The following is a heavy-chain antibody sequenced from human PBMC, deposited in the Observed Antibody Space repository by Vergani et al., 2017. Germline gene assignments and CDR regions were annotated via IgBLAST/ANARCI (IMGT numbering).Heavy chain of an antibody. J-gene: IGHJ6*03. CDR1: GFSLSTFG. CDR3: ARVLRLRFYHYMDV. D-gene: IGHD6-25*01. Sequence: QVQLVESGGGAVQPGKSLRLSCEASGFSLSTFGMHWVRQAPGKGLEWVALLWYDGTKTYYADSVKGRFTVSKDISKNTLYLQMNSLGVDDTGVYFCARVLRLRFYHYMDVWGKGTTVIVSS. V-gene: IGHV3-33*01. CDR2: LWYDGTKT.